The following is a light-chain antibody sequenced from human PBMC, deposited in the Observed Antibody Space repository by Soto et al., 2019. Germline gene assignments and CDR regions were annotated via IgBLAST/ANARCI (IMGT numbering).Light chain of an antibody. J-gene: IGKJ1*01. CDR3: QQYGSSPEWT. CDR2: GAS. Sequence: EIVLTQSPGTLSLSPGERATRSCRASQSVSSSYLAWYQQKPGQAPRLLIYGASSRATGIPDRFSGSGSGTDFTLTISRLEPEDFAVYYCQQYGSSPEWTFGQGTK. V-gene: IGKV3-20*01. CDR1: QSVSSSY.